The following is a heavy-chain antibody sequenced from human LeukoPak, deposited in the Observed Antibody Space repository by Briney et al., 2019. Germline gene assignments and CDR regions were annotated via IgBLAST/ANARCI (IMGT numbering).Heavy chain of an antibody. CDR3: AREWGLESSGYYYAY. CDR1: GGTFSSYA. D-gene: IGHD3-22*01. CDR2: IIPIFGTA. V-gene: IGHV1-69*13. Sequence: SVKVSCKASGGTFSSYAISWVRQAPGQGLEWMGGIIPIFGTANYAQKFQGRVTITADESTSTAYMELTSLRSEDTAVYYCAREWGLESSGYYYAYWGQGTLVTVSS. J-gene: IGHJ4*02.